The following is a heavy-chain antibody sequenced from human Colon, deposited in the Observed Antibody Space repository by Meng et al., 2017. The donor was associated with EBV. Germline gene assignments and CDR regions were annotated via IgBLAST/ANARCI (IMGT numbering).Heavy chain of an antibody. D-gene: IGHD2-2*01. CDR3: ARVMRYQLLRFFDY. CDR2: IYHGGSP. Sequence: QGQLRVSAPDLVTPSGTLSPTCAVSGDSVRSVTWWTWVRQPPGKGLEWIGEIYHGGSPNYNPSLESRVTISVDKSKNQFSLDLTSVTAADTAVYFCARVMRYQLLRFFDYWGQGILVTVSS. CDR1: GDSVRSVTW. V-gene: IGHV4-4*02. J-gene: IGHJ4*02.